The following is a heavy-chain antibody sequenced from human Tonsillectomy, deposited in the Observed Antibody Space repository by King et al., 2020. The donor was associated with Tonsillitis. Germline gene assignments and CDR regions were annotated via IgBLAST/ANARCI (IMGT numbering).Heavy chain of an antibody. CDR3: ARDVGGCSYGLFNY. J-gene: IGHJ4*02. CDR2: INPNSGVT. CDR1: GFTFTGYY. Sequence: VQLVESGADVKKPGASVKVSCKASGFTFTGYYIHWVRQAPGQGLEWMGWINPNSGVTNYAQRFQGRVTMTRDTSISTAYMELSRLTSDDTAMFYCARDVGGCSYGLFNYWGQGTLVTVSS. V-gene: IGHV1-2*02. D-gene: IGHD5-18*01.